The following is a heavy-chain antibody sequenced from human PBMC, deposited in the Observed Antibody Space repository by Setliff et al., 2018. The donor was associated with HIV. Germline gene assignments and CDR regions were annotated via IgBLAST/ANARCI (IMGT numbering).Heavy chain of an antibody. J-gene: IGHJ6*02. D-gene: IGHD5-18*01. CDR2: VYHSGST. V-gene: IGHV4-38-2*01. CDR3: ARGLSVYSYANVYYYHGMDV. CDR1: GYSISSPYY. Sequence: SETLSLTCAVSGYSISSPYYWGWVRQSPAKGLEWIGSVYHSGSTHYNPSLKSRVTISIDTSKNQFSLKLDSVTAADTAVYYCARGLSVYSYANVYYYHGMDVWGQGTTVTVS.